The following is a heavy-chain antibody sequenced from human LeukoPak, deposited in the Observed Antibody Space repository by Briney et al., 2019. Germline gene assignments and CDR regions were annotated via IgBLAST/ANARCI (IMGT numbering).Heavy chain of an antibody. CDR1: GGSISSYY. CDR2: INYSGNT. J-gene: IGHJ4*02. Sequence: SETLSLTCTVSGGSISSYYWSWIRQPPGKGLEWIGYINYSGNTNYNPSLKSRVTMSIDTSKNQFSLKLNSVTAADTAVYYCAKHCEGGKYCYWGQGTLVTVSS. V-gene: IGHV4-59*08. CDR3: AKHCEGGKYCY. D-gene: IGHD1-26*01.